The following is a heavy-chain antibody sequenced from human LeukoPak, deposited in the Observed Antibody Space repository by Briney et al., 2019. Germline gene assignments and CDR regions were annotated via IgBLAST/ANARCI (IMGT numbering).Heavy chain of an antibody. J-gene: IGHJ4*02. V-gene: IGHV4-4*02. D-gene: IGHD1-14*01. CDR1: GGSISSNNW. CDR2: IYHSGST. Sequence: SGTLSLTCAVSGGSISSNNWWSWVRQPPGKGLEWIGEIYHSGSTNYNPSLKSRVAISVDKSKNHFSLRLSSVTAADTAVYYCARAPEYGLYYFDYWGQGTLVTVSS. CDR3: ARAPEYGLYYFDY.